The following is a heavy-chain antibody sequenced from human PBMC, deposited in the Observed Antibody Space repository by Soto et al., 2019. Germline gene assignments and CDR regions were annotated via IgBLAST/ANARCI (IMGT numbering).Heavy chain of an antibody. CDR2: ISYDGSNK. CDR1: GFTFSSYG. V-gene: IGHV3-30*18. D-gene: IGHD2-2*02. J-gene: IGHJ6*02. Sequence: GGSLRLSCAASGFTFSSYGMHWVRQAPGKGLEWVAVISYDGSNKYYADSVKGRFTISRDNSKNTLYLKMNSLRAEDTAVYYCAKDLARHDCSSTSCDRYYYYGMDVWGQGTTVTVSS. CDR3: AKDLARHDCSSTSCDRYYYYGMDV.